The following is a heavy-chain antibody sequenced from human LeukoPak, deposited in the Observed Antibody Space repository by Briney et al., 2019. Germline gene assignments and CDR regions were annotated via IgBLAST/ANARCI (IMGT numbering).Heavy chain of an antibody. CDR3: AKSLGMCYYDSSGYPHPANWFDP. CDR1: GGSISSGSYY. D-gene: IGHD3-22*01. J-gene: IGHJ5*02. V-gene: IGHV4-61*02. Sequence: SQTLSLTCTVSGGSISSGSYYWSWIRQPAGKGLEWIGRIYTSGSTNYNPSLKSRVTISVDTSKNQFSLKLSSVTAADTAVYYCAKSLGMCYYDSSGYPHPANWFDPWGQGTLVTVSS. CDR2: IYTSGST.